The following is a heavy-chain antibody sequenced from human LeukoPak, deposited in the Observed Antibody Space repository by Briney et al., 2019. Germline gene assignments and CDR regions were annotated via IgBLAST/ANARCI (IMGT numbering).Heavy chain of an antibody. CDR1: GFTFSSYW. D-gene: IGHD1-14*01. CDR2: INGDGSST. CDR3: TRGGGTSDY. Sequence: GGSLRLSCAASGFTFSSYWMHWVRQAPGKGLVWVSRINGDGSSTSYADSVKGRFSISRDNTRNTVYMQMNSLRAEDTAVYYCTRGGGTSDYWGQGTLVTISS. V-gene: IGHV3-74*01. J-gene: IGHJ4*02.